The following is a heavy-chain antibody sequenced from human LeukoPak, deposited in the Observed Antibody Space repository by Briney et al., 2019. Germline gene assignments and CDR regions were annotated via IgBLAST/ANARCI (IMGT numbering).Heavy chain of an antibody. CDR1: GFTFSSYS. CDR3: ALDPRIAVARGY. D-gene: IGHD6-19*01. Sequence: PGGSLRLSCAASGFTFSSYSMNWVRQAPGKGLEWVSSISSSSSYIYYADSVKGRFTISRDNAKNSLYLQMNSLRAEDTAVYYCALDPRIAVARGYWGQGTLVTVSS. CDR2: ISSSSSYI. J-gene: IGHJ4*02. V-gene: IGHV3-21*01.